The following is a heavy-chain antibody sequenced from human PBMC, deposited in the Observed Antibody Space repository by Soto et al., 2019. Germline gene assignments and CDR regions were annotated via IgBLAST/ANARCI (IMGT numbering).Heavy chain of an antibody. CDR3: ARVDVVVVAATRGGNWFDP. CDR1: GYTFTSYG. D-gene: IGHD2-15*01. CDR2: ISAYNGNT. Sequence: GASVKVSCKASGYTFTSYGISWVRQAPGQGLEWMGWISAYNGNTNYAQKLQGRVTMTTDTSTSTAYMELRSLRSDDTAVYYCARVDVVVVAATRGGNWFDPWGQGTLVTVSS. J-gene: IGHJ5*02. V-gene: IGHV1-18*01.